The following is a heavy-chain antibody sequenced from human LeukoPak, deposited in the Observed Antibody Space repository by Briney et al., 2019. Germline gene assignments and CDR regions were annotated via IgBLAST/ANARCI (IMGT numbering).Heavy chain of an antibody. CDR1: GYTFTGSY. CDR3: ASWSGWYQLPSQVG. J-gene: IGHJ4*02. D-gene: IGHD2-2*01. V-gene: IGHV1-2*02. CDR2: INPNSGGT. Sequence: ASVKVSCKASGYTFTGSYMHWVRQASGEGLEWNGWINPNSGGTNYAQKFQGRVTMTRETSISTAYMELSRLRSDDSAVYYCASWSGWYQLPSQVGWGQGTLATVSS.